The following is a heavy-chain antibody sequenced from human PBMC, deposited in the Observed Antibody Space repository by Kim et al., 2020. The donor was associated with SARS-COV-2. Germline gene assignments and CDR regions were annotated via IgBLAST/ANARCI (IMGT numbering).Heavy chain of an antibody. V-gene: IGHV4-30-2*01. CDR2: T. D-gene: IGHD4-4*01. Sequence: TYYNPSIKRRGTMSVDRSKNQFSLTLTSVTAADTAVYYCARGPYSDYFDYWGQGTLVTVSS. J-gene: IGHJ4*02. CDR3: ARGPYSDYFDY.